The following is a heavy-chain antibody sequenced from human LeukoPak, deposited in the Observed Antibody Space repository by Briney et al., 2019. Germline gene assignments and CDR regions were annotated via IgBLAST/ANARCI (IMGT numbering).Heavy chain of an antibody. CDR3: ARSYSSSWYATVHYFDY. J-gene: IGHJ4*02. CDR1: GYTFTSHG. V-gene: IGHV1-18*01. D-gene: IGHD6-13*01. Sequence: ASVKVSCKASGYTFTSHGISWVRQAPGQGLEWMGWISAYNGNTNYAQKLQGRVTMTTDTSTSTAYMELRSLRSDDTAVYYCARSYSSSWYATVHYFDYWGQGTLVTVSS. CDR2: ISAYNGNT.